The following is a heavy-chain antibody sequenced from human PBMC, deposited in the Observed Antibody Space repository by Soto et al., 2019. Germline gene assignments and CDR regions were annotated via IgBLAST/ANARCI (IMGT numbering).Heavy chain of an antibody. Sequence: SETLSLTCTVSGGSITSYYWSWVRQPPGKGLEWIGYIYYSGNTNYNPSLKSRVTISVDTSKNQFSLKLSSVTAADTAVYYCARTGYSSGFYYFDYWGQGTLVTVSS. V-gene: IGHV4-59*01. CDR1: GGSITSYY. J-gene: IGHJ4*02. CDR3: ARTGYSSGFYYFDY. CDR2: IYYSGNT. D-gene: IGHD6-19*01.